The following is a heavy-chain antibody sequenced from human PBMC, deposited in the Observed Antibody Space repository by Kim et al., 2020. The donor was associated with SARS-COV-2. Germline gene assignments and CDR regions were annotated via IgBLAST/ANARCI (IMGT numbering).Heavy chain of an antibody. D-gene: IGHD1-26*01. CDR1: GGSFSGYY. CDR2: INHSGST. V-gene: IGHV4-34*01. CDR3: ARGRRAGLSGSYYPFGY. J-gene: IGHJ4*02. Sequence: SETLSLTCAVYGGSFSGYYWSWIRQPPGKGLEWIGEINHSGSTNYNPSLKSRVTISVDTSKNQFSLKLSSVTAADTAVYYCARGRRAGLSGSYYPFGYWGQGTLVTVSS.